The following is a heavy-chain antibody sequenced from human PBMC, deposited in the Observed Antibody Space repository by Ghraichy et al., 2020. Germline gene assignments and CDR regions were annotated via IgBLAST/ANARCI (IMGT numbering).Heavy chain of an antibody. CDR2: IWYDGSNK. V-gene: IGHV3-33*01. CDR1: GFTFSSYG. Sequence: GGSLRLSCAASGFTFSSYGMHWVRQAPGKGLEWVAVIWYDGSNKYYADSVKGRFTISRDNSKNTLYLQMNSLRAEDTAVYYCARDHWFGELLIDYWGQGTLVTVSS. J-gene: IGHJ4*02. D-gene: IGHD3-10*01. CDR3: ARDHWFGELLIDY.